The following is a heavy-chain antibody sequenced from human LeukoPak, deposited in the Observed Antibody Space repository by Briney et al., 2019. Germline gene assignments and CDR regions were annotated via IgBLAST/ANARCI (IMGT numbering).Heavy chain of an antibody. V-gene: IGHV3-15*01. CDR1: GFTFSNAW. D-gene: IGHD3-9*01. CDR3: TTLLTGLYYFDY. CDR2: IKSKTDGGTT. Sequence: GGSLRLSCAASGFTFSNAWMSWVRQAPGKGLEWVGRIKSKTDGGTTDYAAPVKGRFTISRDDSKNTLYLQMNSLKTEDTAVYYCTTLLTGLYYFDYWGQGTLVTVSS. J-gene: IGHJ4*02.